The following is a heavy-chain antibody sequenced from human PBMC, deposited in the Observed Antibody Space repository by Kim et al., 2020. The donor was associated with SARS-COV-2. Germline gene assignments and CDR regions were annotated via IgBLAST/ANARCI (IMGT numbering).Heavy chain of an antibody. CDR2: ISYDGSNK. Sequence: GGSLRLSCAASGFTFSSYAMHCVRQAPGKGLEWVAVISYDGSNKYYADSVKGRFTISRDNSKNTLYLQMNSLRAEDTAVYYCAKVGATGYYFDYWGQGTLVTVSS. J-gene: IGHJ4*02. CDR3: AKVGATGYYFDY. D-gene: IGHD1-26*01. CDR1: GFTFSSYA. V-gene: IGHV3-30-3*01.